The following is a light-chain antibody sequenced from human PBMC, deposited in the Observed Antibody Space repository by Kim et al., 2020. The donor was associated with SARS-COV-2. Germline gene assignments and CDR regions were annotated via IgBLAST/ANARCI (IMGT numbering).Light chain of an antibody. CDR1: QSVSSIY. CDR3: QQYSRSPLT. V-gene: IGKV3-20*01. Sequence: SPGERATLSCRASQSVSSIYLVWYQQKSGRATRLLIYGASNRVTGTPDRFSGSGSGTDFTLTISRLEPEDFAVYYCQQYSRSPLTFGGGTKVDIK. J-gene: IGKJ4*01. CDR2: GAS.